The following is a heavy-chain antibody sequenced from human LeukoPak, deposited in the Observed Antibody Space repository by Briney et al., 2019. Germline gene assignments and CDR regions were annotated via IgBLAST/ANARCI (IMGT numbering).Heavy chain of an antibody. Sequence: SVKVSCKASGYTFTSYGISWVRQAPGQGLEWMGRIIPILGIANYAQKFQGRVTITADKSTSTAYMELSSLRSEDTAVYYCAREASIAARFFDYWGQGTLVTVSS. V-gene: IGHV1-69*04. CDR1: GYTFTSYG. D-gene: IGHD6-6*01. J-gene: IGHJ4*02. CDR3: AREASIAARFFDY. CDR2: IIPILGIA.